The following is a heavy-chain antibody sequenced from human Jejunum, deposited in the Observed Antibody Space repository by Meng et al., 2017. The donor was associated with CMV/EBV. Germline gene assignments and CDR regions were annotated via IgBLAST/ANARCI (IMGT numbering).Heavy chain of an antibody. CDR1: GFTFSSYS. D-gene: IGHD4-17*01. V-gene: IGHV3-48*04. Sequence: SGFTFSSYSMNWVRQAPGKGLEWVSYITSSSSTIYYADSVRGRFTISRDNAKNSVYLQMNSLRAEDTAVYYCARAIDYGDPNWFDPWGQGTLVTVSS. J-gene: IGHJ5*02. CDR3: ARAIDYGDPNWFDP. CDR2: ITSSSSTI.